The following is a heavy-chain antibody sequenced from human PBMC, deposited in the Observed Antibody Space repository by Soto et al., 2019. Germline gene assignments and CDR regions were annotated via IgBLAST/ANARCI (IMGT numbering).Heavy chain of an antibody. Sequence: QVQLVESGGGLVKPGGSLTLSCAASGFTFSDYYMSWIRQAPGKGLEWVSYISHSGTTIYYADSVKGRFTSSRDNAKNSLYLQMNSLRAEDTAVYYCARFARYGDYGESFDSWGQGTLVTVSS. CDR1: GFTFSDYY. CDR3: ARFARYGDYGESFDS. CDR2: ISHSGTTI. D-gene: IGHD4-17*01. J-gene: IGHJ4*02. V-gene: IGHV3-11*01.